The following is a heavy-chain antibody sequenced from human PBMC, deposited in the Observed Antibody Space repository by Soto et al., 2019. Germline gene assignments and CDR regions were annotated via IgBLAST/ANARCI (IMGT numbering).Heavy chain of an antibody. CDR2: IGGSGDTT. Sequence: EVQLLESGGDLVQPGGSLRLSCAASGITFSNYAMSWVRQAPGKGLEWVSGIGGSGDTTYYTDSVKGRFTISRDNSKNTLFLQMHSLRAEDTAVYYCANSAWYYFYSWGQGTLVTVSS. CDR1: GITFSNYA. J-gene: IGHJ4*02. D-gene: IGHD6-19*01. CDR3: ANSAWYYFYS. V-gene: IGHV3-23*01.